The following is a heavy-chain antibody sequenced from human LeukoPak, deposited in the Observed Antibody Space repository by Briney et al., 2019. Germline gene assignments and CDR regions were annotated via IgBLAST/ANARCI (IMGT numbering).Heavy chain of an antibody. CDR2: ISYDGSND. V-gene: IGHV3-30-3*01. J-gene: IGHJ4*02. D-gene: IGHD6-13*01. CDR1: GFTFIRYA. Sequence: GGSLRLSCAASGFTFIRYALHWVRQTPGKGLEWVAVISYDGSNDYYGASVKGRFTISRDNSKNTLYLQMNSLRAEDTAVYYCARDPRYSSSWLFDYWGQGTLVTVSS. CDR3: ARDPRYSSSWLFDY.